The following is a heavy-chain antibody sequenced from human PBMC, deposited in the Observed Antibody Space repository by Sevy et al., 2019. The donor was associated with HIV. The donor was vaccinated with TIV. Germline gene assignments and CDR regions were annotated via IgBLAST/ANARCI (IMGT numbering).Heavy chain of an antibody. Sequence: SETLSLTCTVSGGSIRTTSYYWGWIRQPPGKGLEWIGNMYYSGSTYYNPSLKSRVTISVDTSKNQFSLHLSSVTAEDTAVYYCASGSGLLYYFDYWGQGTLVTVSS. D-gene: IGHD2-15*01. CDR1: GGSIRTTSYY. CDR2: MYYSGST. CDR3: ASGSGLLYYFDY. V-gene: IGHV4-39*01. J-gene: IGHJ4*02.